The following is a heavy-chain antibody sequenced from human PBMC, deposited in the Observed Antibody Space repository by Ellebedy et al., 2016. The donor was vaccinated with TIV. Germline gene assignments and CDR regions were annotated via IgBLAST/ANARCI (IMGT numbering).Heavy chain of an antibody. Sequence: SETLSLTXTVSGGSISSYYWSWIRQPPGKGLEWIGYIYYSGSTNYNPSLKSRVTISVDTSKNQFSLKLSSVTAADTAVYYCARASSSGWFDYWGQGTLVTVSS. V-gene: IGHV4-59*01. CDR3: ARASSSGWFDY. CDR2: IYYSGST. CDR1: GGSISSYY. J-gene: IGHJ4*02. D-gene: IGHD6-19*01.